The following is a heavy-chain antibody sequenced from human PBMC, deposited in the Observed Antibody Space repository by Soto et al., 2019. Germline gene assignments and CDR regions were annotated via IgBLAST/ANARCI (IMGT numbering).Heavy chain of an antibody. J-gene: IGHJ4*02. Sequence: EVQLLESGGGLVQPGGSLRLSCVASGFTFSSSAMSWVRQAPGKGLEWVSAIGSSGHTTHYADSVKGRFTISRDNSKNTLFLEMNSLRVEDTALYYCAKGDRYSGWYCGQGTLVTVSS. V-gene: IGHV3-23*01. CDR2: IGSSGHTT. CDR1: GFTFSSSA. D-gene: IGHD6-19*01. CDR3: AKGDRYSGWY.